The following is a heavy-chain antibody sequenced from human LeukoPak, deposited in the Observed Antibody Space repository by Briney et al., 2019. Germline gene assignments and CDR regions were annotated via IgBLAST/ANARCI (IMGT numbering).Heavy chain of an antibody. D-gene: IGHD1-26*01. CDR2: ISSNGGST. J-gene: IGHJ4*02. CDR3: VRVSGSYGY. CDR1: GFTFSSYA. Sequence: GGSLRLSCAASGFTFSSYAMHWVRQAPGKGLEYVSAISSNGGSTFYANSVKGRFTISRDTSKNTLYRQMGSLRADDMAVYYCVRVSGSYGYWGQGTLVTVSS. V-gene: IGHV3-64*01.